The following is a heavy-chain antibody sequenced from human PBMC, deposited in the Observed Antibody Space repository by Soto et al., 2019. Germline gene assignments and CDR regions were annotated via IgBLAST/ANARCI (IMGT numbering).Heavy chain of an antibody. CDR2: INHSGST. V-gene: IGHV4-34*01. CDR3: ARGGRYCSGGSCYSLIDY. Sequence: QVQLQQWGAGLLKPSETLSLTCAVYGGSFSGHYWNWILQPPGKGLEWIGEINHSGSTNYNPSLKSRVTISVDTSKNQFSLKLSSVTAADTAVYYCARGGRYCSGGSCYSLIDYCNQGTLVTVSS. CDR1: GGSFSGHY. D-gene: IGHD2-15*01. J-gene: IGHJ4*02.